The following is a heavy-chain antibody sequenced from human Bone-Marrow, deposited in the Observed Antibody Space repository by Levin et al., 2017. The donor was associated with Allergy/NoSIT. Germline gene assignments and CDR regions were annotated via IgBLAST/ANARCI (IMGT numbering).Heavy chain of an antibody. CDR3: ARDKGYSSNSYFGDKWFDR. J-gene: IGHJ5*02. V-gene: IGHV3-7*01. CDR1: GFTFGTYW. Sequence: HAGGSLRLSCAASGFTFGTYWMSWVRQAPGKGLEWVANIKQDGSEKYYVDSVKGRFTISRDNSKNSLDLQMSSLRAEDTAIYYCARDKGYSSNSYFGDKWFDRWGQGTLVTVSS. D-gene: IGHD6-13*01. CDR2: IKQDGSEK.